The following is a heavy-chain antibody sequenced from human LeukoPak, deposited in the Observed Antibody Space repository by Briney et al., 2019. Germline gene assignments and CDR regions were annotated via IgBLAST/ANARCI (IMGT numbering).Heavy chain of an antibody. CDR1: GYTFTSYD. V-gene: IGHV1-8*01. CDR2: MNPNSGNT. Sequence: ASVKVSCKASGYTFTSYDINWERQATGQGLEWMGWMNPNSGNTGYAQKFQGRVTMTRNTSISTAYMELSSLRSEDTAVYYCARGSHYYDSSGYYYDFDYWGQGTLVTVSS. CDR3: ARGSHYYDSSGYYYDFDY. D-gene: IGHD3-22*01. J-gene: IGHJ4*02.